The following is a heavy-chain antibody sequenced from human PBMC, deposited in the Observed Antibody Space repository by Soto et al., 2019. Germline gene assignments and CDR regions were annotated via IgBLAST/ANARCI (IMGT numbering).Heavy chain of an antibody. D-gene: IGHD2-2*01. V-gene: IGHV3-23*01. CDR2: ISGSGGST. Sequence: EVQLLESGGGLVQPGGTLRLSCAASGCTFSRYAMSWIRQARGKGMEWVSAISGSGGSTYYADSVKGRFTISRDNSKNTLYLQMNSLRAEDTAVYYCAKDQGTSSLWWLDYWGQGTLVTVSS. CDR3: AKDQGTSSLWWLDY. J-gene: IGHJ4*02. CDR1: GCTFSRYA.